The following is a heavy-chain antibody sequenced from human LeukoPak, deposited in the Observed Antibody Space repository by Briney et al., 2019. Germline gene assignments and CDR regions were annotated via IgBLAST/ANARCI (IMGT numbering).Heavy chain of an antibody. Sequence: ASVKVSCKASGYTFTSYGISWVRQAPGQGLEWMGWINPKNGNTNNIQKLQGRVTMTTDTSTSTVYMDLMSLRSDDTAVYYCARDEKVVGALDHWGQGTLVTVSS. CDR1: GYTFTSYG. V-gene: IGHV1-18*01. CDR3: ARDEKVVGALDH. CDR2: INPKNGNT. J-gene: IGHJ4*02. D-gene: IGHD1-26*01.